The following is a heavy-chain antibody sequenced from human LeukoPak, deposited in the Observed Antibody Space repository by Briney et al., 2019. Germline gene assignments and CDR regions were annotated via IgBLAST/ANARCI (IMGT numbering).Heavy chain of an antibody. CDR2: INPNSGGT. CDR3: ARDSRISGSGSYYGY. D-gene: IGHD3-10*01. Sequence: ASVKVSCKASGYTFTGYYMHWVRQAPGQGLEWMGWINPNSGGTNYAQKFQGRVTVTRDTSISTAYMELSRLRSDDTAVYYCARDSRISGSGSYYGYWGQGTLVTVSS. J-gene: IGHJ4*02. V-gene: IGHV1-2*02. CDR1: GYTFTGYY.